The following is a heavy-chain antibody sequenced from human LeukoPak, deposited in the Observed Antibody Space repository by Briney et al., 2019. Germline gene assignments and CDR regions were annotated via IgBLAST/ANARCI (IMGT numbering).Heavy chain of an antibody. CDR1: GFSFDDYG. D-gene: IGHD3-10*01. V-gene: IGHV3-20*04. Sequence: GGSLRLSCAASGFSFDDYGMSWVRHAPGKGLEWVSGTNWNGGSTTYADSVKGRFTISRDNAKNSLYLQMKNLRAEDTAVYYCARPIGGLSAFDIWGQGTMVTVSS. CDR3: ARPIGGLSAFDI. CDR2: TNWNGGST. J-gene: IGHJ3*02.